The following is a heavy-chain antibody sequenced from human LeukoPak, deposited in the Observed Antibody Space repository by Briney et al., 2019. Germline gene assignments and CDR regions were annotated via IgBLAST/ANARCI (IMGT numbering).Heavy chain of an antibody. CDR2: ISGSGGST. J-gene: IGHJ4*02. CDR1: GSTFSSYS. Sequence: GGSLRLSCAASGSTFSSYSMNWVRQAPGKGLEWVSAISGSGGSTYYADSVKGRFTISRDNSKNTLYLQMNSLRAEDTAVYYCAKGSSAVWFGELTKLDYWGQGTLVTVSS. D-gene: IGHD3-10*01. CDR3: AKGSSAVWFGELTKLDY. V-gene: IGHV3-23*01.